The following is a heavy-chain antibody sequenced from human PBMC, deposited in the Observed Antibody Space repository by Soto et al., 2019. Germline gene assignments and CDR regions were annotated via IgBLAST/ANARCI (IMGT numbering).Heavy chain of an antibody. Sequence: SETLSLTCAVSGGSISSGGYSWSWIRQPPGKGLEWIGYIYHSGSTYYNPSLKSRVTISVDRSKNQFSLKLSSVTAADTAVYYCVRLTHYGMDVWGQGTTVTVSS. J-gene: IGHJ6*02. V-gene: IGHV4-30-2*01. D-gene: IGHD7-27*01. CDR1: GGSISSGGYS. CDR2: IYHSGST. CDR3: VRLTHYGMDV.